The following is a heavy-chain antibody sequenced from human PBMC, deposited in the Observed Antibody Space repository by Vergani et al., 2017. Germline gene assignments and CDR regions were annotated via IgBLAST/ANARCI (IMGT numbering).Heavy chain of an antibody. CDR1: GFTFSSYG. V-gene: IGHV3-30*18. CDR3: AKGPMVRGELLPEYH. J-gene: IGHJ5*02. Sequence: QVQLVESGGGVVQPGRSLRLSCAASGFTFSSYGMHWVRQAPGKGLEWVAVISYDGSNKYYADSVKGRFTISRDNSKNTLYLQMNSLRAEDTAVYYCAKGPMVRGELLPEYHWGQGTLVTVSS. CDR2: ISYDGSNK. D-gene: IGHD3-10*01.